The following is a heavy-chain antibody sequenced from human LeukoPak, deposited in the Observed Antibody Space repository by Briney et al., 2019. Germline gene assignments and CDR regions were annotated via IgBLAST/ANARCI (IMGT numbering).Heavy chain of an antibody. CDR1: GFTFSRYG. Sequence: PGGSLRLSCAAAGFTFSRYGMRWVRQDPGKWLEWVADIRYDGSNKYYADSVKGRFTISRDNSKNTLYLQMNGLRAEDTAVYYCARPSGQYGSGTYYDYYFDSWGQGTLVTVSS. CDR3: ARPSGQYGSGTYYDYYFDS. V-gene: IGHV3-33*01. J-gene: IGHJ4*02. D-gene: IGHD3-10*01. CDR2: IRYDGSNK.